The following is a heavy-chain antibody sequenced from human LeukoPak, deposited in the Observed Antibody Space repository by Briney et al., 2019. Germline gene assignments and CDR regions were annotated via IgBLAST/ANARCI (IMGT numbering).Heavy chain of an antibody. CDR1: GFTLSSYS. D-gene: IGHD3-10*01. V-gene: IGHV3-21*01. CDR2: ISSSSSYI. Sequence: GGSLRLSCAASGFTLSSYSMNWVRQAPGKGLEWVSSISSSSSYIYYADSVKGRFTISRDNAKNSLYLQMNSLRAEDTAVYYCARVISRGWFGELPNFDYWGQGTLVTVSS. CDR3: ARVISRGWFGELPNFDY. J-gene: IGHJ4*02.